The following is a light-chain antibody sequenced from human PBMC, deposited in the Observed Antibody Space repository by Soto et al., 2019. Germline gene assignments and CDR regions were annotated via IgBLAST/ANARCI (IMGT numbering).Light chain of an antibody. Sequence: EIVMTQSPATLSVSPGERATLSCRASQSISSELAWYQQRPGQPPRLLIYGASTRATGGPDRFTGSGSGSDFTLTISGLQSDDFAVYYCHQGHNWPLTFGQGTRLEI. CDR3: HQGHNWPLT. J-gene: IGKJ2*01. CDR1: QSISSE. CDR2: GAS. V-gene: IGKV3-15*01.